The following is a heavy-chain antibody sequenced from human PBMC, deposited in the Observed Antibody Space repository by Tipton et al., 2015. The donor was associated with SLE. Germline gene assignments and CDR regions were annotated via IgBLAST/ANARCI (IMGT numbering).Heavy chain of an antibody. D-gene: IGHD2-15*01. CDR1: GGSISSHF. CDR2: IPNSETT. V-gene: IGHV4-59*11. J-gene: IGHJ4*02. Sequence: TLSLTCTVSGGSISSHFWSWIRQAPGKGLEWIGYIPNSETTNYKPSLKSRATISVDTSKNQFSLKLRSVTAADTAVYYCAGAWQGYCSGGTCYVLDYWGQGALVTVSS. CDR3: AGAWQGYCSGGTCYVLDY.